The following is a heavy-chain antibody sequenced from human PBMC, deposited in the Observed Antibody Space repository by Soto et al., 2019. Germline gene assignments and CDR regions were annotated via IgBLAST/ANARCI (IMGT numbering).Heavy chain of an antibody. CDR3: ARSQGIGVAGTMGY. J-gene: IGHJ4*02. D-gene: IGHD6-19*01. CDR1: GYTFTSYA. Sequence: ASVKVSCKASGYTFTSYAIHWVRQAPGQRLEWMGWINAYNGNTKYPQKFQGRVTITTDTSTSTAYMELSSLRSEDTAVYYCARSQGIGVAGTMGYWGQGTLVTVSS. V-gene: IGHV1-3*01. CDR2: INAYNGNT.